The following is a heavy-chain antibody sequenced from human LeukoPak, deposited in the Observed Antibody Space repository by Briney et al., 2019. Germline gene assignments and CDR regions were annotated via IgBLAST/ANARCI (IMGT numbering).Heavy chain of an antibody. Sequence: ASVKVSCKVSGYTLTELSMHWVRQAPGKGLEWMGWMNPNSGNTGYAQKFQGRVTITRNTSISTAYMELSSLRSEDTAVYYCARASAAPRRRGYYYYYYMDVWGKGTTVTVSS. D-gene: IGHD6-13*01. CDR2: MNPNSGNT. J-gene: IGHJ6*03. V-gene: IGHV1-8*03. CDR3: ARASAAPRRRGYYYYYYMDV. CDR1: GYTLTELS.